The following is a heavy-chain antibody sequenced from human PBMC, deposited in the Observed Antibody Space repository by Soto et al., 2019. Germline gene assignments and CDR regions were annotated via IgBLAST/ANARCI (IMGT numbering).Heavy chain of an antibody. D-gene: IGHD2-15*01. J-gene: IGHJ6*03. CDR1: VFTFSDYY. CDR3: ARPAVVVARYYYYYYMDV. V-gene: IGHV3-11*01. Sequence: GGSLRLSCAASVFTFSDYYMSWIRQAPGKGLEWVSYISSSGSTIYYADSVEGRFTISRDNAKNSLYLQMNSLRAEDTAVYYCARPAVVVARYYYYYYMDVWGKGTTVTVSS. CDR2: ISSSGSTI.